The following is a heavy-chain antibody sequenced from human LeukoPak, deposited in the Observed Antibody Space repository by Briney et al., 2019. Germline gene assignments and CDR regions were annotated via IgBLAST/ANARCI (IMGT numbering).Heavy chain of an antibody. CDR3: ARDMGGDY. CDR1: GYSISSGYY. Sequence: PSETLSLTRTVSGYSISSGYYWGWIRQPPGKGLEWIGSIYHSGSTYYNPSLKSRVTISVDTSKNQFSLKLSSVTAADTAVYYCARDMGGDYWGQGTLVTVSS. D-gene: IGHD3-10*01. CDR2: IYHSGST. V-gene: IGHV4-38-2*02. J-gene: IGHJ4*02.